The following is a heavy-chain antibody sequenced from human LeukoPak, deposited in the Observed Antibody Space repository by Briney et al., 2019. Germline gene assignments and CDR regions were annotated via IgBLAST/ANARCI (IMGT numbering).Heavy chain of an antibody. CDR3: ATPGVGIVGATPLYYYYGMDV. CDR2: ISAYNGNT. CDR1: GYTFTSYG. D-gene: IGHD1-26*01. Sequence: ASVKVSCKASGYTFTSYGISWVRQAPGQGLEWMGWISAYNGNTNYAQKLQGRVTMTTDTSTSTAYMELRSLRSDDTAVYYCATPGVGIVGATPLYYYYGMDVWGQGTTVTVSS. J-gene: IGHJ6*02. V-gene: IGHV1-18*01.